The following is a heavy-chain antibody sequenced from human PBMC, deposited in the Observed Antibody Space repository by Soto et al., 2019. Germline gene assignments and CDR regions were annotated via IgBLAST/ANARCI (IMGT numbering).Heavy chain of an antibody. J-gene: IGHJ4*02. V-gene: IGHV3-30-3*01. D-gene: IGHD6-6*01. CDR3: AREAAPNYYFDY. CDR1: GFTFSSYA. Sequence: GGSLRLSCAASGFTFSSYAMHWVRQAPGKGLEWVAVISYDGSNKYYADSVKGQFTISRDNSKNTLYLQMNSLRAEDTAVYYCAREAAPNYYFDYWGQGTLVTVSS. CDR2: ISYDGSNK.